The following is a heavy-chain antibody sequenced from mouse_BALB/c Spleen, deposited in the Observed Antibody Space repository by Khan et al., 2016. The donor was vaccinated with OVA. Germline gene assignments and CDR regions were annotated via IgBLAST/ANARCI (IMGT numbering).Heavy chain of an antibody. CDR2: ISYSGVT. CDR1: GYSITSGYA. V-gene: IGHV3-2*02. J-gene: IGHJ2*01. CDR3: ARGNYYGYYFDY. D-gene: IGHD1-1*01. Sequence: EVKLLESGPGLVKPSQSLSLTCTVTGYSITSGYAWNWIRQFPGNKLEWMGYISYSGVTSYTPSLKSRISITRDTSKNQFFLQLTSMTTEDTATYYCARGNYYGYYFDYRGQGTTLTVSS.